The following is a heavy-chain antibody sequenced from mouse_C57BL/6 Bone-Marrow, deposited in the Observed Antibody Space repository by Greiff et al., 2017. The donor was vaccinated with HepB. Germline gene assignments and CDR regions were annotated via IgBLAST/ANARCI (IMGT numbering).Heavy chain of an antibody. CDR2: IWTGGGT. CDR3: ARKGIYYYGSSFHWYFDV. CDR1: GFSLTSYA. Sequence: VQLQQSGPGLVAPSQSLSITCTVSGFSLTSYAISWVRQPPGKGLEWLGVIWTGGGTNYNSALKSRLSISKDNSKSQVFLKMNSLQTDDTARYYCARKGIYYYGSSFHWYFDVWGTGTTVTVSS. J-gene: IGHJ1*03. V-gene: IGHV2-9-1*01. D-gene: IGHD1-1*01.